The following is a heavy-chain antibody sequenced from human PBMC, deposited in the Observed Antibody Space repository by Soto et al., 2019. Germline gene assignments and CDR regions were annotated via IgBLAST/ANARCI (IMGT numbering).Heavy chain of an antibody. Sequence: GGSLRLSCAASGVKFIIYGMNWVRQAPGKGLEWIAYISSGSTTMYYADSVKGRFAISRDNANNSVFLQLISLRDDDTAVYYCARCRGPQTVTTGFDPWGQGTLVTVSS. CDR1: GVKFIIYG. D-gene: IGHD4-4*01. CDR3: ARCRGPQTVTTGFDP. CDR2: ISSGSTTM. V-gene: IGHV3-48*02. J-gene: IGHJ5*02.